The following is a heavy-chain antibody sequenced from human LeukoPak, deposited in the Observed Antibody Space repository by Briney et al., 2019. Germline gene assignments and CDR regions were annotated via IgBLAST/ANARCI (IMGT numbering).Heavy chain of an antibody. D-gene: IGHD1-26*01. J-gene: IGHJ5*02. V-gene: IGHV3-23*01. CDR1: GFTFSNYA. CDR3: AKDPSGSYFPNWFDR. Sequence: PGGSLRLSCAAPGFTFSNYAMTWVRQAPGKGLEWVSAISANGGSTYYADSVEGRFTISRDNSKNTLYLQMNSLRAEDTAIYNCAKDPSGSYFPNWFDRWGQGTLVTVSS. CDR2: ISANGGST.